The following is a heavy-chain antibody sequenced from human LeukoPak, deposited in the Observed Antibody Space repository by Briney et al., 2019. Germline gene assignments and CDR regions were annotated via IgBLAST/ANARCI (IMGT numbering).Heavy chain of an antibody. V-gene: IGHV1-18*01. CDR2: ISAYNGNT. Sequence: ASVKVSCKASGYTFTSYGISWVRQAPGQGLEWMGWISAYNGNTNYAQKLQGRVTMTTDTSTSTAYMELRSLRSDDTAVYYCARGIAAAAYSKGVAYYYYMDVWGKGTTVTVSS. CDR3: ARGIAAAAYSKGVAYYYYMDV. D-gene: IGHD6-13*01. J-gene: IGHJ6*03. CDR1: GYTFTSYG.